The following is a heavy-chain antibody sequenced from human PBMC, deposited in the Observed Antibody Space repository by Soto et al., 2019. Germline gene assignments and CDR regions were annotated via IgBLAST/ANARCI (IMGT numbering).Heavy chain of an antibody. V-gene: IGHV1-18*01. J-gene: IGHJ4*02. Sequence: ASVKVSCKASGYTFTSYGISWVRQAPGQGLEWMGWISAYNGNTNYAQKLQGRVTMTTDTSTSTAYMELRSLRSDDTAVYYCARARYYYDSSGYYGGYWGQGTLVTVSS. CDR1: GYTFTSYG. CDR2: ISAYNGNT. D-gene: IGHD3-22*01. CDR3: ARARYYYDSSGYYGGY.